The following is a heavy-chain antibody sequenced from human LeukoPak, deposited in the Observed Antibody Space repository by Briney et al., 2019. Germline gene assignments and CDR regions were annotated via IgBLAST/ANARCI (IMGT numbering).Heavy chain of an antibody. CDR2: ISYDGNN. D-gene: IGHD5-12*01. CDR1: GYTFTHYG. Sequence: GGSLRLSCVISGYTFTHYGFHWVRQAPGKALEWVAYISYDGNNKYEDSVKGRFTISRDNSKSTLHLQMNGLRAEDTAVYYCARDPMDISRWTNAFDIWGQGTTVIVS. V-gene: IGHV3-30*03. CDR3: ARDPMDISRWTNAFDI. J-gene: IGHJ3*02.